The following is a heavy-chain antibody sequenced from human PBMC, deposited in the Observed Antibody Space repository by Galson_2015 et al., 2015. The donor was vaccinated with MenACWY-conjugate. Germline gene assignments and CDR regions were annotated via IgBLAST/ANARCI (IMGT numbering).Heavy chain of an antibody. V-gene: IGHV4-39*01. J-gene: IGHJ5*02. CDR3: ARHVPGYYGSGRGNWFDP. D-gene: IGHD3-10*01. CDR2: IYYSGST. CDR1: GGSISSSSYY. Sequence: SETLSLTCTVSGGSISSSSYYWGWIRQPPGTGLEWIGSIYYSGSTYYNPSLKSRVTISVDTSKNQFSLKLSSVTAADTAVYYCARHVPGYYGSGRGNWFDPWGQGTLVTVSS.